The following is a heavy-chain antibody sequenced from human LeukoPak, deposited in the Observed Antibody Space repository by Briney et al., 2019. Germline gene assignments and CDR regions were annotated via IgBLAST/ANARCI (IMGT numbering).Heavy chain of an antibody. V-gene: IGHV3-23*01. J-gene: IGHJ3*02. Sequence: GGSLRLSCAASGFTFSTHSMNWVRQAPGKGLEWVSSISFSGDYIYYADSLKGRFTISRDNSKNTLYLQMNSLRAEDAAVYYCAKRITMIVVVIRMALDIWGQGTMVTVSS. CDR2: ISFSGDYI. CDR3: AKRITMIVVVIRMALDI. D-gene: IGHD3-22*01. CDR1: GFTFSTHS.